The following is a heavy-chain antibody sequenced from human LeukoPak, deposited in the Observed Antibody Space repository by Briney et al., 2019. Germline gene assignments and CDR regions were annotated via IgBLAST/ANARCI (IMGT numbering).Heavy chain of an antibody. Sequence: ASVKVSCKASGYTFTSYDINWVRQATGQGLEWMGWMNPNSGNTGYAQKFQGRVTMTRNTSISTAYMELSSLRSEDTAVYYCARANYYYDSSGYLPDAFDIWGQGTMVTVSS. D-gene: IGHD3-22*01. J-gene: IGHJ3*02. CDR1: GYTFTSYD. V-gene: IGHV1-8*01. CDR2: MNPNSGNT. CDR3: ARANYYYDSSGYLPDAFDI.